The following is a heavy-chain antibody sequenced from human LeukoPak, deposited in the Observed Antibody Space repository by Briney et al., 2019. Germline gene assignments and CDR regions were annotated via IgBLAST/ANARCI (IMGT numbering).Heavy chain of an antibody. V-gene: IGHV3-66*02. CDR3: ARTESYCSETRCPYWYFDF. CDR2: IYSGGST. D-gene: IGHD2-15*01. J-gene: IGHJ2*01. CDR1: GFTVSSNY. Sequence: PGGSLRLSCAASGFTVSSNYMSWVRQAPGKGLEWVSLIYSGGSTYYADSVKGRFTISRDNSKNTVDLQVNTLRPADTAIYYCARTESYCSETRCPYWYFDFWGRGTLVAVSS.